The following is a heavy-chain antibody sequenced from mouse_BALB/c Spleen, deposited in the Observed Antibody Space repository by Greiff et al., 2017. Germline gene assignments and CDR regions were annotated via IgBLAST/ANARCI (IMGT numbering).Heavy chain of an antibody. J-gene: IGHJ3*01. CDR3: ARDGNYWFAY. CDR2: ISDGGSYT. Sequence: DVMLVESGGGLVKPGGSLKLSCAASGFTFSDYYMYWVRQTPEKRLEWVATISDGGSYTYYPDSVKGRFTISRDNAKNNLYLQMSSLKSEDTAMYYCARDGNYWFAYWGQGTLVTVSA. CDR1: GFTFSDYY. V-gene: IGHV5-4*02. D-gene: IGHD2-1*01.